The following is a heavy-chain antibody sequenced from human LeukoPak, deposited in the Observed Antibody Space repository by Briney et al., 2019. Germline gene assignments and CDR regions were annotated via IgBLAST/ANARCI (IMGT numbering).Heavy chain of an antibody. CDR1: GFTFSDYY. CDR2: ISGSGGST. J-gene: IGHJ4*02. V-gene: IGHV3-23*01. D-gene: IGHD5-18*01. CDR3: AKSESGYSYGYSY. Sequence: RSGGSLRLSCAASGFTFSDYYMSWIRQAPGKGLEWVSAISGSGGSTYYADSVKGRFTISRDNSKNTLYLQMNSLRAEDTAVYYCAKSESGYSYGYSYWGQGTLVTVSS.